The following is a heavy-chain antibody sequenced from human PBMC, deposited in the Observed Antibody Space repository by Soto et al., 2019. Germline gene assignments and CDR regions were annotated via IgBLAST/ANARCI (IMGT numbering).Heavy chain of an antibody. CDR2: IHPGDSDA. CDR1: GYKFNSYW. D-gene: IGHD3-9*01. V-gene: IGHV5-51*01. Sequence: GESLKISCKTSGYKFNSYWIGWVRQVPGKGLEWMGIIHPGDSDARYSPSFQGQVTISVDTSINTAFLRWNSLTASDTAMYYCARQADYNILTGYFYYFDYWGQGSLVTVSS. J-gene: IGHJ4*02. CDR3: ARQADYNILTGYFYYFDY.